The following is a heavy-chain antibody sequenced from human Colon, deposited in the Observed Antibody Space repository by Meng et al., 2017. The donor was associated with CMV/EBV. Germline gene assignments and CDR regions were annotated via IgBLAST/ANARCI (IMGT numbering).Heavy chain of an antibody. CDR3: ARDQQVGGDFWSGYYAWFDP. D-gene: IGHD3-3*01. J-gene: IGHJ5*02. Sequence: SVKVSCKASGGTFSSYTISWVRQAPGQGLEWMGRIIPILGIANYAQKFQGRVTITADKSTSTAYMELSSLRSEDTAVYYCARDQQVGGDFWSGYYAWFDPWGQGTLVTVPQ. CDR1: GGTFSSYT. V-gene: IGHV1-69*04. CDR2: IIPILGIA.